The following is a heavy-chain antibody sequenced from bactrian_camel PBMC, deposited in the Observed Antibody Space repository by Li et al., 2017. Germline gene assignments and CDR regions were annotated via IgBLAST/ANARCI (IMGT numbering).Heavy chain of an antibody. Sequence: HVQLVESGGGSVQVGGSLNLSCEVSYYVYKGACLWWFRQAPGKEREGVARIATGSGNTYYADSMKGRFTISQDNAMNTVYLQMNSLKPEDTAMYYWAADRGQSTYCSGGYLLRWGYWGQGTQVTVSS. J-gene: IGHJ4*01. V-gene: IGHV3S1*01. CDR1: YYVYKGAC. D-gene: IGHD2*01. CDR2: IATGSGNT. CDR3: AADRGQSTYCSGGYLLRWGY.